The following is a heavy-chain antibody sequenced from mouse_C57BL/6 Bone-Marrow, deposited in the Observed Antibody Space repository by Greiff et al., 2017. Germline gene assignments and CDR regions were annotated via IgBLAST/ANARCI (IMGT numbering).Heavy chain of an antibody. CDR1: GFNIKDDF. V-gene: IGHV14-4*01. J-gene: IGHJ1*03. D-gene: IGHD1-1*01. Sequence: VQLQQSGAELVRPGASVMLSCTASGFNIKDDFMHWVKQRPEQGLEWIGWIDPENGDTEYASKFQGKATITADTSSNTAYLQLSGLTSEDTAVYYCTPLITTVARGTGTTVTVSS. CDR3: TPLITTVA. CDR2: IDPENGDT.